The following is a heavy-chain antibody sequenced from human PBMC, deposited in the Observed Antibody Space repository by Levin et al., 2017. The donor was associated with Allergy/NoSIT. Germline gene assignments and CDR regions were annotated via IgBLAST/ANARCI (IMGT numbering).Heavy chain of an antibody. CDR3: ARDRRGNMVRGFTLWFDP. V-gene: IGHV3-30-3*01. D-gene: IGHD3-10*01. J-gene: IGHJ5*02. CDR1: GFTFSSYA. Sequence: LSLTCAASGFTFSSYAMHWVRQAPGKGLEWVAVISYDGSNKYYADSVKGRFTISRDNSKNTLYLQMNSLRAEDTAVYYCARDRRGNMVRGFTLWFDPWGQGTLVTVSS. CDR2: ISYDGSNK.